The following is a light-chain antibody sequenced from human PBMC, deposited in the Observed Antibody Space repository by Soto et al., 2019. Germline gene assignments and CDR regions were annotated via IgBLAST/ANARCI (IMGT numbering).Light chain of an antibody. V-gene: IGLV7-46*01. CDR2: DTS. Sequence: QAVVTQEPSLTVSPGGIVTLTCGSSTGAVTSGHYPYWFQQKPGQAPRTLIYDTSNKHSWTPARFSGSLLGGKAALTLSGAQPEDEAEYYCLLSYSGAQDVVFGGGTKVTVL. CDR3: LLSYSGAQDVV. J-gene: IGLJ2*01. CDR1: TGAVTSGHY.